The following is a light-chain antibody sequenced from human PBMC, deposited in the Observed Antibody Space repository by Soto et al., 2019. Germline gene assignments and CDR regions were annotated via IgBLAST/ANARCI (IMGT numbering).Light chain of an antibody. CDR3: QQRSNWPPT. CDR1: QSVSSSY. Sequence: EIVLTQSPGTLSLSPGERATLSCRASQSVSSSYLAWYQQKPGQAPRLLIYDASNRATGIPAGFSGSGSGTDFTLTISSLEPEDFAVYYCQQRSNWPPTFGQGTRLEI. CDR2: DAS. V-gene: IGKV3D-20*02. J-gene: IGKJ5*01.